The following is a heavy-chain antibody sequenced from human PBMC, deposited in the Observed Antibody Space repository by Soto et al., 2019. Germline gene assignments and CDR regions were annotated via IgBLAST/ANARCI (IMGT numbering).Heavy chain of an antibody. V-gene: IGHV4-59*06. Sequence: ETLSLTCAVSGGSISGYYWSWIRQPPEKGLEWIGYIYISGSTYYNPSLKSRVTISVDTSKNQFSLKLSSVTAADTAVYYCARADDFWSGYYNWFDPWGQGTLVTVSS. CDR1: GGSISGYY. J-gene: IGHJ5*02. CDR3: ARADDFWSGYYNWFDP. D-gene: IGHD3-3*01. CDR2: IYISGST.